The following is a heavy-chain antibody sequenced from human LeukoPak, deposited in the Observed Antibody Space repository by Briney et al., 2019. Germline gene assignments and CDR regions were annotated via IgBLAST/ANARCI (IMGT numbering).Heavy chain of an antibody. CDR2: ISYDGSNK. J-gene: IGHJ4*02. Sequence: GGSLRLSCAASGFTFSSYGMHWVRQAPGKGLEWVAVISYDGSNKYYADSVKGRFTISRDNSKNTLYLQMNSLRAEDTAVYYCAKGKRGYCSGGSCYANPVDYWGQGTLVTVSS. CDR3: AKGKRGYCSGGSCYANPVDY. D-gene: IGHD2-15*01. CDR1: GFTFSSYG. V-gene: IGHV3-30*18.